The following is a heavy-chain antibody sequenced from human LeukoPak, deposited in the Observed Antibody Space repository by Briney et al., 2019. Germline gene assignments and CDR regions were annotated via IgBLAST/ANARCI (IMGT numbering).Heavy chain of an antibody. D-gene: IGHD3-10*01. J-gene: IGHJ6*02. CDR2: ISSSSSYI. V-gene: IGHV3-21*01. CDR3: ASPPTMVRGVHRVDV. Sequence: PGGSLRLSCAASGFTFSSYSMNWVRQAPGKGLEWVSSISSSSSYIYYADSVKGRFTISRDNAKNSLYLQMNSLRAEDTAVYYCASPPTMVRGVHRVDVWGQGTTVTVSS. CDR1: GFTFSSYS.